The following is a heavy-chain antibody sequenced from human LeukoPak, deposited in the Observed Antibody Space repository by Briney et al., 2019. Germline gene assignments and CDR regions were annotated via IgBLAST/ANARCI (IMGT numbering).Heavy chain of an antibody. J-gene: IGHJ6*03. D-gene: IGHD1-26*01. CDR2: MNPNSGNT. CDR1: GYTFTSYG. V-gene: IGHV1-8*03. Sequence: ASVKVSCKASGYTFTSYGISWVRQAPGQGLEWMGWMNPNSGNTGYAQKFQGRVTITRNTSISTAYMELSSLRSEDTAVYYCAGGNGRGWELPFYYYYYMDVWGKGTTVTVSS. CDR3: AGGNGRGWELPFYYYYYMDV.